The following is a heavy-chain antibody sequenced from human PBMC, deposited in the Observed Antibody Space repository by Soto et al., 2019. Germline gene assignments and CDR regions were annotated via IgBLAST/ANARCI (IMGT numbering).Heavy chain of an antibody. CDR3: AKYNSPRGWSGMDY. CDR1: GFTFDDYA. V-gene: IGHV3-9*01. CDR2: ISWNRGSI. Sequence: EVQLVESGGGLVQPGRSLRLSCAASGFTFDDYAMHWVRQAPGKGLEWVSGISWNRGSIGYADSVKGRITISRDNAKKAPYVNMNNMRAEDTALYYSAKYNSPRGWSGMDYWGQGTLVTVSS. D-gene: IGHD6-19*01. J-gene: IGHJ4*02.